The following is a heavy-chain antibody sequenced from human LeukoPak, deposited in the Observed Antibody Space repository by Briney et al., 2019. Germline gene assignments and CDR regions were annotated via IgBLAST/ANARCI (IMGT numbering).Heavy chain of an antibody. Sequence: GGSLRLSCAASGFTFSSYTMNWVRQAPGKGLEWVSYISSSSSTIYYTDSVKGRFTISRDNAKNSLYLQMNSLRAEDTALYCCAKDTYGSGMTWGQGTLVTVSS. V-gene: IGHV3-48*04. CDR2: ISSSSSTI. CDR3: AKDTYGSGMT. D-gene: IGHD3-10*01. J-gene: IGHJ4*02. CDR1: GFTFSSYT.